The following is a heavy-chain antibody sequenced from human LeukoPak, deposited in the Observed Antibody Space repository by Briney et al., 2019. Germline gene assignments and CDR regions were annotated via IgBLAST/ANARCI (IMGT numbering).Heavy chain of an antibody. Sequence: PGGSLRFSCAASGFTFSSYWMHWVRQAPGKGLVWVSCISSDGSATSYADSVKGRFTISRNNARNTLYLQMNSLRAEDTAVYYCARGGLSPSVHFDYWGQGTVVTVSS. CDR2: ISSDGSAT. V-gene: IGHV3-74*01. CDR3: ARGGLSPSVHFDY. J-gene: IGHJ4*02. CDR1: GFTFSSYW.